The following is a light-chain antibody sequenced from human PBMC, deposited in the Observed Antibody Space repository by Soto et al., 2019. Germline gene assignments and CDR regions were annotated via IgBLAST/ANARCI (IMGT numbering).Light chain of an antibody. Sequence: DIVMTQSPNSLAVSLGERATINCRSSQPILYSSNNKTYLSWYQLKAGQPPKLLISWASTRESGVADLFSGSGSGTDFTLTISSLQAEDVAVYCCQQYYTTPWTFGQGTKVEIK. CDR2: WAS. CDR3: QQYYTTPWT. V-gene: IGKV4-1*01. CDR1: QPILYSSNNKTY. J-gene: IGKJ1*01.